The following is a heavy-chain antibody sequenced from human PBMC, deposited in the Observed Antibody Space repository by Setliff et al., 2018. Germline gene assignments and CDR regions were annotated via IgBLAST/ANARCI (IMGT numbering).Heavy chain of an antibody. V-gene: IGHV4-59*08. CDR1: GGSISSHY. J-gene: IGHJ4*02. CDR3: ASIGSGTTFDY. CDR2: IYYSGST. Sequence: PSETLSLTCTVSGGSISSHYWIWIRQPPGKGLEWIGSIYYSGSTNYNPSLKSRVTISVDTSKNQFSLKLSSVTAADTAVYYCASIGSGTTFDYWGQGTLVTVSS. D-gene: IGHD1-26*01.